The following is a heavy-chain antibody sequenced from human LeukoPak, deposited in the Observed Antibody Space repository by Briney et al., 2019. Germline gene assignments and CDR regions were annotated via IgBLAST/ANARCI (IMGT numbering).Heavy chain of an antibody. CDR2: IYTSGST. J-gene: IGHJ6*03. CDR1: GGSISSYY. Sequence: SETLSLTCTVSGGSISSYYWSWIRQPPGKGLEWIGYIYTSGSTNYNPSLKSRVTISVDTSKNQSSLKLSSVTAADTAVYYCARHAREYYYYYMDVWGKGTTVTVSS. V-gene: IGHV4-4*09. CDR3: ARHAREYYYYYMDV. D-gene: IGHD5-24*01.